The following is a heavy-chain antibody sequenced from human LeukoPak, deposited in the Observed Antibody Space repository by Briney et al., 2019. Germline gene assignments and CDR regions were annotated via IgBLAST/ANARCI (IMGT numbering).Heavy chain of an antibody. CDR1: GYTFTSYY. D-gene: IGHD5-18*01. Sequence: ALVKVSCKASGYTFTSYYMHWVRQAPGQGLEWMGIINPSGGSTSYAQKFQGRVTMTRDTSTSTVYVELSSLRSEDTAVYYCARAWIQLSIDYWGQGTLVTVSS. J-gene: IGHJ4*02. CDR3: ARAWIQLSIDY. V-gene: IGHV1-46*01. CDR2: INPSGGST.